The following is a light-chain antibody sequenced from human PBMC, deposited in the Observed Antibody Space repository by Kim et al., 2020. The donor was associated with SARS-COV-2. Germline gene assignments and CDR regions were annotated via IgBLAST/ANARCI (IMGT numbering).Light chain of an antibody. J-gene: IGLJ2*01. CDR1: TGTVTSGHY. CDR2: DTS. CDR3: LLSYSGARLV. Sequence: QAVVTQEPSLTVSPGGTVTLTCGSSTGTVTSGHYPYWFQQKPGQAPRTLIYDTSNIHSWTPARFSGSLLGGKAALTLSGAQPEDEAEYYCLLSYSGARLVFGGGTQLTVL. V-gene: IGLV7-46*01.